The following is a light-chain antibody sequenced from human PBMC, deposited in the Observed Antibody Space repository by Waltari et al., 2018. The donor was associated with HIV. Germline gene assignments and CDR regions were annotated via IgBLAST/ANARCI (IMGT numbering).Light chain of an antibody. J-gene: IGKJ5*01. V-gene: IGKV3-20*01. CDR3: QQYSTSPFT. CDR1: QSVSSTY. Sequence: ENVLTQSPGALSLSPGERATLSCRASQSVSSTYMAWYQQRPGQAPRLPDRFLVSGSGTDFTLTINRLEPEDFAVYYCQQYSTSPFTLGQGTRLEIK.